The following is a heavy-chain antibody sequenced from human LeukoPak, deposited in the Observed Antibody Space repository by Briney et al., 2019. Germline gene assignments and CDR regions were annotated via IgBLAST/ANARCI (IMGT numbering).Heavy chain of an antibody. CDR1: GYSFTSHW. D-gene: IGHD6-13*01. CDR2: IYPGDSDT. Sequence: GESLKISCKGSGYSFTSHWIGWVRQLPGKGLEWMGIIYPGDSDTRYSPSFQGQVTISADRSISTAYLQWSSLKASDTAMYYCARRGQQLIDYFDYWGQGTLVTVSS. J-gene: IGHJ4*02. CDR3: ARRGQQLIDYFDY. V-gene: IGHV5-51*01.